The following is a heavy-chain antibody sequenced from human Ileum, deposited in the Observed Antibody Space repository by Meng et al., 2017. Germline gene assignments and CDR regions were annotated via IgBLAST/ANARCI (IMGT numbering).Heavy chain of an antibody. J-gene: IGHJ4*02. V-gene: IGHV4-61*01. D-gene: IGHD3-10*01. CDR1: GGSVSSASYY. CDR3: ARFYGSGTFEVHDY. CDR2: IHYSGSR. Sequence: QVHLRWSGPGLVRPSVTLSLTVNVSGGSVSSASYYWSWIRQPPGKGLEWIGLIHYSGSRNYNPSLKSRVTMSVDTSKNQVSLRLTSVTAADTAVYYCARFYGSGTFEVHDYWGQGTLVTVSS.